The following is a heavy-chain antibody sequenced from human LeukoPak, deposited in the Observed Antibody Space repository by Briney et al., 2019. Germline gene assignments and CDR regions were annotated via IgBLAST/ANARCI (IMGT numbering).Heavy chain of an antibody. V-gene: IGHV3-53*01. CDR2: IYSGGST. Sequence: AGGSLRLSCAASGFTVSSNYMSWVRQAPGKGLEWVSVIYSGGSTYYADSVKGRFTISRDNSKNTLYLQMNSLRAEDTAVYYCARVSRTLSNSPYGMDVWGQGATVTVSS. CDR1: GFTVSSNY. CDR3: ARVSRTLSNSPYGMDV. D-gene: IGHD2-21*01. J-gene: IGHJ6*02.